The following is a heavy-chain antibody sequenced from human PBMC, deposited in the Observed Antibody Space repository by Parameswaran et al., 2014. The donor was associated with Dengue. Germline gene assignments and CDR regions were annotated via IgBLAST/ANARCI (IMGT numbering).Heavy chain of an antibody. CDR3: ATTGELHGGLDY. J-gene: IGHJ4*02. CDR2: IYYSGST. Sequence: AGGSLRLSCTVSGGSISSSSYYWGWIRQPPGKGLEWIGSIYYSGSTYYNPSLKSRVTISVDTSKNQFSLKLSSVTAADTAVYYCATTGELHGGLDYWGQGTLVTVSS. V-gene: IGHV4-39*01. D-gene: IGHD1-26*01. CDR1: GGSISSSSYY.